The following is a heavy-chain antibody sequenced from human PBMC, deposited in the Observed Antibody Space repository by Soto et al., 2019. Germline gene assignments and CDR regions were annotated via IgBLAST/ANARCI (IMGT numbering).Heavy chain of an antibody. CDR1: GGSVSSGSYY. CDR3: ASPYYYGSGSYYPFDY. Sequence: SETLSLTCTVSGGSVSSGSYYWSWIRQPPGKGLEWIGYIYYSGSTNYNPSLKSRVTISVDTSKNQFSLKLSSVTAADTAVYYCASPYYYGSGSYYPFDYWGQGTLVTVSS. D-gene: IGHD3-10*01. V-gene: IGHV4-61*01. CDR2: IYYSGST. J-gene: IGHJ4*02.